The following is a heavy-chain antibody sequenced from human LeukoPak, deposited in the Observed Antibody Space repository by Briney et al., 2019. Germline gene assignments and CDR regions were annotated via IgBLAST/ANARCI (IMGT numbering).Heavy chain of an antibody. CDR1: GYTFTGYY. D-gene: IGHD3-3*02. V-gene: IGHV1-24*01. CDR2: FDPEDGET. Sequence: EASVKVSCKASGYTFTGYYMHWVRQAPGQGLEWMGGFDPEDGETIYAQKFQGRVTVTEDTSTDTAYMELSSLRSEDTAVYYCATSSGPYSISGYFDYWGQGTLVTVSS. J-gene: IGHJ4*02. CDR3: ATSSGPYSISGYFDY.